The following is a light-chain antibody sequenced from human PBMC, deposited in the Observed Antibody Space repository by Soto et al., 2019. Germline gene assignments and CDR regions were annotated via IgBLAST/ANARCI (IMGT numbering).Light chain of an antibody. V-gene: IGKV3-11*01. J-gene: IGKJ4*01. Sequence: EIVLTQSPATLSLSPGERATLSCRASQKVTTYLAWYQQKPGQAPRLLMYNASSRASGIPARFSGSGSGTAFTLTSSSLEPEDFAVYYCQQRSNWVTFGGGTKVEIK. CDR2: NAS. CDR1: QKVTTY. CDR3: QQRSNWVT.